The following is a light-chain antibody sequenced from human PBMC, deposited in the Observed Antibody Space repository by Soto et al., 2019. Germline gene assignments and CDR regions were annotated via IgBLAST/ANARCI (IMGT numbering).Light chain of an antibody. CDR2: LNSDGSH. CDR3: QTWGSGIVE. Sequence: QLVLTQSPSASASLGASVKLTCTLSSGHSNYAIAWHQQQSEKGPRYLMKLNSDGSHSKGDGIPDRFSGSSSAAERYLTISSVQSEDEADYYCQTWGSGIVEFGGGTQLTVL. CDR1: SGHSNYA. V-gene: IGLV4-69*01. J-gene: IGLJ2*01.